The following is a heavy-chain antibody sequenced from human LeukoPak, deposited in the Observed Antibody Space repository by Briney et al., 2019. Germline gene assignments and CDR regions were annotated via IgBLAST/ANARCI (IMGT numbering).Heavy chain of an antibody. CDR2: ISSSSNAI. CDR3: ARCQERSTEYYCMDV. J-gene: IGHJ6*02. D-gene: IGHD1-1*01. V-gene: IGHV3-48*02. Sequence: GGSLRLSHTASGFTFRSYAVKWVCQAPGQGLEWLSYISSSSNAIHYADSVKGRFTISRDKTKNSLYLQMNDLRDEDTAVYFCARCQERSTEYYCMDVWGQGTTVTVSS. CDR1: GFTFRSYA.